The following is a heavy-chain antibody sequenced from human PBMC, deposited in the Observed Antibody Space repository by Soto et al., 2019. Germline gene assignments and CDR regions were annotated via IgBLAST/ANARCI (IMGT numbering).Heavy chain of an antibody. CDR2: ISWDGGST. V-gene: IGHV3-43D*04. J-gene: IGHJ6*02. Sequence: PGGSLRLSCAASGFTFDDYAMHWVRQAPGKGLEWVSLISWDGGSTYYADSVKGRFTISRDNSKNSLYLQMNSLRAEDTALYYCAKDIIGCSGGSCYSADYYYYGMDVWGQGTTVTVS. D-gene: IGHD2-15*01. CDR1: GFTFDDYA. CDR3: AKDIIGCSGGSCYSADYYYYGMDV.